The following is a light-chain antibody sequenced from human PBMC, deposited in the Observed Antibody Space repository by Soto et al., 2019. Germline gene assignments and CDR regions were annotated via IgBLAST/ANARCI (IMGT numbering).Light chain of an antibody. CDR1: QSISTY. Sequence: PMTETPGTRSASVGKTVPITCRASQSISTYLNWYQQKPGKAPKLLIYAASTLQSGVPSRFSGSGSGTDFTLIISRLQPEDFATFYCQQSYNRPITFGQGTRLEIK. V-gene: IGKV1-39*01. CDR3: QQSYNRPIT. J-gene: IGKJ5*01. CDR2: AAS.